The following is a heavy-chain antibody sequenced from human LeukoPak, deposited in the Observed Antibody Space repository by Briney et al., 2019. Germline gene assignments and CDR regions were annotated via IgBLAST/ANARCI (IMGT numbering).Heavy chain of an antibody. CDR3: ARDANYYDSSGYPIYFDY. CDR1: GGTFSSYA. V-gene: IGHV1-69*17. CDR2: XXXIFGIA. Sequence: SVKVSCKASGGTFSSYAISWVRQAPGQGLXXXXXXXXIFGIANYAQKFQGRVTITADKSTSTAYMELSSLRSEDTAVYYCARDANYYDSSGYPIYFDYWGQGTLVTVSS. J-gene: IGHJ4*02. D-gene: IGHD3-22*01.